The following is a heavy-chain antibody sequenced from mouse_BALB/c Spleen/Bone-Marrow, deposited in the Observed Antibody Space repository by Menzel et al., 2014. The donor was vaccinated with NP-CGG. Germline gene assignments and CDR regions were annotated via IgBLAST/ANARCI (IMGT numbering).Heavy chain of an antibody. D-gene: IGHD1-1*01. J-gene: IGHJ1*01. CDR2: IRNEANGYTT. Sequence: EVKVVESGGGLVQPGGSLRLSCATSGFTFTDYYMTWVRQPSGKALEWLSFIRNEANGYTTEYSAPVKGRFTISRDNSQSILYLQMNTLRPEDSATYYCARDNGSSPSYWFFNVWGAGTTVTVSS. CDR3: ARDNGSSPSYWFFNV. V-gene: IGHV7-3*02. CDR1: GFTFTDYY.